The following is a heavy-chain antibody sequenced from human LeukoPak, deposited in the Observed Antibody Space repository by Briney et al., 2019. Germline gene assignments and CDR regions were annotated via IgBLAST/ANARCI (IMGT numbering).Heavy chain of an antibody. Sequence: GGSLRLSCAASGFTFSTFAMIWVRQPPGKGLEWVSSIFPSGGEIHYADSVRGRFTISRDNSKNTLYLQMNSLRGEDTAVYYCARGLSRYDILTGYSAPYYYYMDVWGKGTTVTISS. CDR1: GFTFSTFA. D-gene: IGHD3-9*01. CDR3: ARGLSRYDILTGYSAPYYYYMDV. J-gene: IGHJ6*03. CDR2: IFPSGGEI. V-gene: IGHV3-23*01.